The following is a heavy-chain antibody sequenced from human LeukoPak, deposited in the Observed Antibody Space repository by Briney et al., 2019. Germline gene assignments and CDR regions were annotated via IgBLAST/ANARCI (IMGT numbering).Heavy chain of an antibody. CDR1: GFTVSSNY. CDR2: IYSGGSI. CDR3: ASIPFGATRGVIPPDY. J-gene: IGHJ4*02. V-gene: IGHV3-53*01. Sequence: PGGSLRLSCAASGFTVSSNYMNWVRQAPGKGLEWVSVIYSGGSIYHADSVKGRFTISRDNSKNTLYLQMDSLRAEDTAVYYCASIPFGATRGVIPPDYWGQGTLVTVSS. D-gene: IGHD3-10*01.